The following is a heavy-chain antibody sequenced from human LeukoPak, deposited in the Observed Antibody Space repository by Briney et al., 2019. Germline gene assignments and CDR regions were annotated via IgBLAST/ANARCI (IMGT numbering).Heavy chain of an antibody. CDR2: IDPNTGGT. CDR3: ARDAGYYFYYVDV. J-gene: IGHJ6*03. CDR1: GYSFTAHH. Sequence: ASVKVSCKASGYSFTAHHMHWVRQAPGQGLEWMGRIDPNTGGTNYAQKFQGGVTMVRDTSITTVHMELSRLRSDDTAVYYCARDAGYYFYYVDVWGEGTTVTVSS. V-gene: IGHV1-2*02.